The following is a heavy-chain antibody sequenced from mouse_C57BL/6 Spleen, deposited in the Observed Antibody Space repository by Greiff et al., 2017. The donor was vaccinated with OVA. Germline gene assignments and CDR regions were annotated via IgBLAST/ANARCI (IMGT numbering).Heavy chain of an antibody. CDR2: FYPGSGSI. D-gene: IGHD1-1*01. CDR1: GYTFTEYT. J-gene: IGHJ1*03. CDR3: ARHEGDYYGSRDWYFDV. Sequence: QVQLKESGAELVKPGASVKLSCKASGYTFTEYTIHWVKQRSGQGLEWIGWFYPGSGSINYNEKFKDKATLTADKSSSTVYMELSRLTSEDSAVYFCARHEGDYYGSRDWYFDVWGTGTTVTVSS. V-gene: IGHV1-62-2*01.